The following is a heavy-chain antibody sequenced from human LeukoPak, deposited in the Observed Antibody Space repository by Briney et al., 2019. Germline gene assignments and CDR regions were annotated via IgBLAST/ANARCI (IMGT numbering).Heavy chain of an antibody. D-gene: IGHD3-22*01. CDR1: GGSISSGSYY. CDR2: IYTSGST. J-gene: IGHJ5*02. Sequence: PSETLSLTCTVSGGSISSGSYYWSWIQQPAGKGLEWIGRIYTSGSTNYNPSLKSRVTISVDTSKNQFSLKLSSVTAADTAVYYCARGGTYYYDSSGSPKPFDPWGQGTLVTVSS. CDR3: ARGGTYYYDSSGSPKPFDP. V-gene: IGHV4-61*02.